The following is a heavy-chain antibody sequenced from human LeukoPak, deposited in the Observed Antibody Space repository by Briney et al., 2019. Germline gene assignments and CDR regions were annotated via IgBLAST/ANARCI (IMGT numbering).Heavy chain of an antibody. J-gene: IGHJ4*02. CDR1: GGSISSSSYY. CDR3: ARGEFFAGFGELPFDY. V-gene: IGHV4-39*07. D-gene: IGHD3-10*01. CDR2: IYYSGST. Sequence: SETLSLTCTVSGGSISSSSYYWGWIRQPPGKGLEWIGSIYYSGSTYYNPSLKSRVTISVDTSKNQFSLKLSSVTAADTAVYYCARGEFFAGFGELPFDYWGQGTLVTVSS.